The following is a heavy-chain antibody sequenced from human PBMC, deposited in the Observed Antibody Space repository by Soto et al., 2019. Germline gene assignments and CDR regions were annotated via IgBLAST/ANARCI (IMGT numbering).Heavy chain of an antibody. CDR1: GFTFSSSE. Sequence: PGGSLRLSCAASGFTFSSSEMNWVRQAPGKGLEWVSYISGSGTTIYYADSVKGRFTISRDNSKNTLYLQMNSLRAEDTAVYYCAKCITIFGVEKNYFDYWGQGTLVTVSS. J-gene: IGHJ4*02. D-gene: IGHD3-3*01. CDR3: AKCITIFGVEKNYFDY. V-gene: IGHV3-48*03. CDR2: ISGSGTTI.